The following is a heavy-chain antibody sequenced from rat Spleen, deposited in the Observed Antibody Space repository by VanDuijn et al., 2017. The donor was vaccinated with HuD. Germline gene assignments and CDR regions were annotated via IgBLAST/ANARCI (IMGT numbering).Heavy chain of an antibody. CDR1: GFSLTSNS. J-gene: IGHJ2*01. D-gene: IGHD1-9*01. Sequence: QVQLKESGPGLVQPSQTLSLTCTVSGFSLTSNSVSWVRQPPGKGLERMGAIWSGGSTDYNSALKSRLSISRDTSKSQVFLKMNSLQTEDTAIYFCTRYYGYTYYFDYWGQGVMVTVSS. CDR2: IWSGGST. V-gene: IGHV2-1*01. CDR3: TRYYGYTYYFDY.